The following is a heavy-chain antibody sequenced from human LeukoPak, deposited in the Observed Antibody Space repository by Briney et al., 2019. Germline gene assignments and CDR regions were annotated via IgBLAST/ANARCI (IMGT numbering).Heavy chain of an antibody. V-gene: IGHV3-21*01. CDR3: TRGRRFCGGDCHSWFDS. J-gene: IGHJ5*01. Sequence: GGSLRLSCAASGFTFSSYSMNWVRQAPGKGLEWVSSISSSSSYIYYADSVKGRFTISRDNAKNSLYLQMNSLRAEDTAVYYRTRGRRFCGGDCHSWFDSWGQGTLVTVSS. CDR1: GFTFSSYS. CDR2: ISSSSSYI. D-gene: IGHD2-21*02.